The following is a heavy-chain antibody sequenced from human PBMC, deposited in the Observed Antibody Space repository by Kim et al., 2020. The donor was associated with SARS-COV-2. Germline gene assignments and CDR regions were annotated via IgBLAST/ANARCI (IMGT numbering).Heavy chain of an antibody. CDR2: T. CDR3: ARGGWYEDY. J-gene: IGHJ4*02. V-gene: IGHV4-59*09. Sequence: TNYNPSLKSLVTILVDTSKKQFSLNLSSVTAADTAVYYCARGGWYEDYWGQGTLVTVSS. D-gene: IGHD6-19*01.